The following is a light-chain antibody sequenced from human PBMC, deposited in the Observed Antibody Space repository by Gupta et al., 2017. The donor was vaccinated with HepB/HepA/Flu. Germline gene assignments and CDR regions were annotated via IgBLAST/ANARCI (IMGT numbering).Light chain of an antibody. CDR3: ASYRSGTTPL. Sequence: QSALTQPASVSGSPGQSITISCTGAGRDIGGYNFVSWYQLLPDQAPKLILYDVNSRPSGVSDRFSGSESGYTASLTISGLHSDDEGIYFCASYRSGTTPLFGGGTRLTVL. CDR1: GRDIGGYNF. J-gene: IGLJ3*02. V-gene: IGLV2-14*03. CDR2: DVN.